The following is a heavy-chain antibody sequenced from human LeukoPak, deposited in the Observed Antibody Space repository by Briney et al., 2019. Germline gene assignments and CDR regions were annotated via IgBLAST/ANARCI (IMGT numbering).Heavy chain of an antibody. V-gene: IGHV3-21*01. Sequence: GGSLRLSCAASGFTFSSYSMNWVRQAPGKGLEWVSSISSSSYIYYADSVKGRFTISRDNAKNSLYLQMNSLRAEDTAVYYCARDPIRSGSLDYWGQGTLVTVSS. D-gene: IGHD3-10*01. J-gene: IGHJ4*02. CDR2: ISSSSYI. CDR3: ARDPIRSGSLDY. CDR1: GFTFSSYS.